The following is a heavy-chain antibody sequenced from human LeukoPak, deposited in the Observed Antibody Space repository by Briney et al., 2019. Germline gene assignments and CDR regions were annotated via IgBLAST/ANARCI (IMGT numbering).Heavy chain of an antibody. J-gene: IGHJ6*03. CDR3: ASGVVVGYYYYMDV. D-gene: IGHD2-2*01. Sequence: PSETLSLTCAVSGGSISSSNWWSWVRQPPGKGLEWIGEIYHSGSTNYNPSLKSRVTISVDKSKNQFSLKLSSVTAADTAVYYCASGVVVGYYYYMDVWGKGTTVTVSS. CDR2: IYHSGST. V-gene: IGHV4-4*02. CDR1: GGSISSSNW.